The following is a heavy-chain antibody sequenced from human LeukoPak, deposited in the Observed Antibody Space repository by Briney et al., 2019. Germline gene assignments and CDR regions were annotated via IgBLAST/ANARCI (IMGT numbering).Heavy chain of an antibody. CDR3: ARDMRAVARLNY. J-gene: IGHJ4*02. Sequence: ASVRVSCKASGYIFTDYYMHWVRQAPGQGLEWMGWINPNSGGTNYAQKFQGRVTMTRDTSISTAYMELSRLRSDDTAVYYCARDMRAVARLNYWGQGTLVTVSS. CDR1: GYIFTDYY. D-gene: IGHD6-19*01. V-gene: IGHV1-2*02. CDR2: INPNSGGT.